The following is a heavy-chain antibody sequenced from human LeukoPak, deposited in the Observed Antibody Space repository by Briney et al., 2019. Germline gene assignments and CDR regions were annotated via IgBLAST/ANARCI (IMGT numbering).Heavy chain of an antibody. CDR1: GGTFSSYA. D-gene: IGHD3-3*01. Sequence: ASVKVSCKASGGTFSSYAISWVRQAPGQGLEWMGGIIPIFGTANYAQKFQGRVTITADESTSTAYMELSSLRSEDTAAYYCARDQAIAGYTYCDFWGCDYWGQGTLVTVSS. V-gene: IGHV1-69*13. CDR2: IIPIFGTA. J-gene: IGHJ4*02. CDR3: ARDQAIAGYTYCDFWGCDY.